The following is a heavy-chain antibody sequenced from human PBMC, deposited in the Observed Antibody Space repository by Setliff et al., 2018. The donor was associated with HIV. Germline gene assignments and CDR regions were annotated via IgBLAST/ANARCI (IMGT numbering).Heavy chain of an antibody. Sequence: LRLSCSTSGFTFSNYAMHWVRQAPGKGLEYVSSISTNGDSTSYADSVKGRFTISRDNSKNTLYLQMSSLRTEDTAVYYCVKSLMFFNWFDSWGQGTLVTVSS. V-gene: IGHV3-64D*09. CDR1: GFTFSNYA. D-gene: IGHD3-10*02. CDR3: VKSLMFFNWFDS. J-gene: IGHJ5*01. CDR2: ISTNGDST.